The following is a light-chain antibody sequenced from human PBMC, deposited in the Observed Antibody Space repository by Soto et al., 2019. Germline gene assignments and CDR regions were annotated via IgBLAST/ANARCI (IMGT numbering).Light chain of an antibody. CDR2: GVY. Sequence: IDFTQSPGTLSLSPGERATLSCRSSQTGSNSYLAWYQHKSGQAPRLLIYGVYTRASGIPDRFSGSGSGTEFTLTITRLEPEDSAVYFCQHYGYSQWTLGQGTKVDIK. CDR3: QHYGYSQWT. CDR1: QTGSNSY. J-gene: IGKJ1*01. V-gene: IGKV3-20*01.